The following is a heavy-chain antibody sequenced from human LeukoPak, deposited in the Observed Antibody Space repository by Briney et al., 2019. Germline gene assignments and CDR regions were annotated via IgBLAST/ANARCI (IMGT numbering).Heavy chain of an antibody. CDR2: SLPGDSDT. J-gene: IGHJ4*02. Sequence: GEPLKISCKASGYSFTSQWIGWVRQMPGKGLEWMGVSLPGDSDTTYSPSFQRQVTISAAKSINTAYLQWSSLKASDTALYYCASGVLLWFHYWGQGTLVSVSS. D-gene: IGHD2/OR15-2a*01. CDR1: GYSFTSQW. V-gene: IGHV5-51*01. CDR3: ASGVLLWFHY.